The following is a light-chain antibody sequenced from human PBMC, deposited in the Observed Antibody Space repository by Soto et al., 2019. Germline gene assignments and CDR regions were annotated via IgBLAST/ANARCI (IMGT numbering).Light chain of an antibody. CDR3: CSYGGSSTSLEV. V-gene: IGLV2-23*02. J-gene: IGLJ3*02. Sequence: QSALTQPASVSGSPGQSITISCTGTSSDVGSYNLVSWYQQHPGKAPKLMIYEVSKRPSGVSNRFSGSKSGNTASLTISGLQAEDEADYYCCSYGGSSTSLEVFGGGTKLTVL. CDR2: EVS. CDR1: SSDVGSYNL.